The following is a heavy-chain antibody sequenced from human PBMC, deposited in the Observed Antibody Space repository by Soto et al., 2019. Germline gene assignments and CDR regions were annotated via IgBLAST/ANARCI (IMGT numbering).Heavy chain of an antibody. D-gene: IGHD2-2*01. CDR3: ARSDCSSTSCQGYYYYGMDV. CDR1: GGTFSSYA. CDR2: IIPIFGTA. J-gene: IGHJ6*02. Sequence: SVKVSCKASGGTFSSYAISWVRQAPGQGLEWMGGIIPIFGTANYAQKFQGRVTITADESTSTAYMELSSLRSEDTAVYYCARSDCSSTSCQGYYYYGMDVWGQGTTVTVSS. V-gene: IGHV1-69*13.